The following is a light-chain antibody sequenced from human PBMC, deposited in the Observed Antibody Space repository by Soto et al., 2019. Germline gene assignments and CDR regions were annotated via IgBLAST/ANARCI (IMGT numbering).Light chain of an antibody. CDR1: QSVSSN. J-gene: IGKJ1*01. V-gene: IGKV3-15*01. CDR3: QQYNNWPLRT. Sequence: EIVWTQSPGTLSLSPGERATLSCRASQSVSSNLAWYQQKPGQAPRLLIYGASTRATGIPARFSGSGSGTEFTLTISSLQSEDFAVYYCQQYNNWPLRTFGQGTKVDIK. CDR2: GAS.